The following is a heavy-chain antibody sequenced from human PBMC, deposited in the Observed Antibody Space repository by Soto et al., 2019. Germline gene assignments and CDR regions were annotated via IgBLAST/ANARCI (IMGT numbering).Heavy chain of an antibody. D-gene: IGHD6-19*01. Sequence: QVQLVQSGAEVKKPGASVKVSCKASGYTFTSYAMHWVRQAPGQRLEWMGWINAGNGNTKYSQKFQGRVTITRDTSASTAYMELSSLRSEDTAVYYCARDSRPYRSGFRFDYWGQGTLVTVSS. V-gene: IGHV1-3*01. CDR1: GYTFTSYA. CDR3: ARDSRPYRSGFRFDY. CDR2: INAGNGNT. J-gene: IGHJ4*02.